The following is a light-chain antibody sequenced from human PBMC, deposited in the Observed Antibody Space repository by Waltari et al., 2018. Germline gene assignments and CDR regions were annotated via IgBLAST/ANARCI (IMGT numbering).Light chain of an antibody. CDR1: QGISSY. Sequence: AIRMTQSPSSFSASTGDRVTLTCRASQGISSYLAWYQQKPGKAPKLLIYAASTLQSGVPSRFSGSGSGTDFTLTISCLQSEDFATYYCQQYYSYLRTFGQGTKVEIK. CDR3: QQYYSYLRT. CDR2: AAS. V-gene: IGKV1-8*01. J-gene: IGKJ1*01.